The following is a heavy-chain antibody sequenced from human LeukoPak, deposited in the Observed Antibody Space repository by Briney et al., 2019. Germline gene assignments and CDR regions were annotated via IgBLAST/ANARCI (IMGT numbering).Heavy chain of an antibody. CDR3: ARTQPTGNFIPAAVYGMDV. J-gene: IGHJ6*04. CDR2: INPSGGST. D-gene: IGHD2-2*01. V-gene: IGHV1-46*01. Sequence: ASVKLSCKASGYTFTSYYMHWVRQPPGQGLEWMGIINPSGGSTGYAQKFQGTVTMTRDTSTSTVYMELSSLRSEDTAVYYCARTQPTGNFIPAAVYGMDVWGKGTTVTVSS. CDR1: GYTFTSYY.